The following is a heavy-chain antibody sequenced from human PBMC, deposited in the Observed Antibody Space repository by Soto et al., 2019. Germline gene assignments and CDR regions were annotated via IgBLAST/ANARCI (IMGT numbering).Heavy chain of an antibody. V-gene: IGHV4-59*01. CDR2: IYYSGST. J-gene: IGHJ6*02. CDR3: ASRVPGIAAAGTDYYGMDV. Sequence: PSETLSLTCNVSGGSISSYYWSWIRQPPGKGLEWIGYIYYSGSTNYNPSLKSRVTISVDTSKNQFSLKLSSVTAADTAVYYCASRVPGIAAAGTDYYGMDVWGQGTTVTVSS. CDR1: GGSISSYY. D-gene: IGHD6-13*01.